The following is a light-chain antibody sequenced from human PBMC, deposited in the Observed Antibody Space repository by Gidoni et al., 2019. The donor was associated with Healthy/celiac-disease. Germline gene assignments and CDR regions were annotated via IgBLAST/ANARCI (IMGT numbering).Light chain of an antibody. J-gene: IGKJ2*02. CDR3: QQYYSYPRT. CDR1: QGISSY. Sequence: AIRMTQSPSSFSASTGDRVTITCRAGQGISSYLAWYQQKPEKAPKHLIYAASTLQSGVPSRFSGSGSGTDFTLTISCLQSEDVATYYCQQYYSYPRTFGQXTKLEIK. CDR2: AAS. V-gene: IGKV1-8*01.